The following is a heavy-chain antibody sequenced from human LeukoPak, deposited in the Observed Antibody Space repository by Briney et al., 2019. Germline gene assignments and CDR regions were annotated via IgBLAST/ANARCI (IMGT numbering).Heavy chain of an antibody. CDR3: VPSANYYYFDY. CDR2: INPKSGGT. CDR1: GYTFTGYY. Sequence: ASVKVSCKASGYTFTGYYMHWVRQAPGLGFEWMGWINPKSGGTSYPQRFQGRLTMTRDTSISTAYMELSRLRSDDTAVYYCVPSANYYYFDYWGQGTLVTVSS. J-gene: IGHJ4*02. D-gene: IGHD1-26*01. V-gene: IGHV1-2*02.